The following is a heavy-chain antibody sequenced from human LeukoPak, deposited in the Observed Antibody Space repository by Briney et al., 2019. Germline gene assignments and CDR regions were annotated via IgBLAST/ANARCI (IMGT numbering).Heavy chain of an antibody. Sequence: GGSLRLSCAASGFTFSSYEMNWVRQAPGKGLEWVSYISSSGSTIYYADSVKGRFTISRDNAKNSLYLQMNSLRAEDTALYYCARRDIVVVPAAIIGAFDIWGQGTMVTVSS. D-gene: IGHD2-2*02. J-gene: IGHJ3*02. CDR1: GFTFSSYE. CDR2: ISSSGSTI. CDR3: ARRDIVVVPAAIIGAFDI. V-gene: IGHV3-48*03.